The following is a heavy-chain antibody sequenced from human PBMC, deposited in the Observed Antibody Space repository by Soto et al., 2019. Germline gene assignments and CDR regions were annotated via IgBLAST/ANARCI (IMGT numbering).Heavy chain of an antibody. D-gene: IGHD4-17*01. CDR3: ARILGDYNFYYGMDV. CDR1: GGSISSSNW. Sequence: SETLSLTCAVSGGSISSSNWWSWVRQPPGKGLEWIGEIYHSGSTNYNPSLKSRVTISVDKSKNQFSLKLSSVTAADTAVYYCARILGDYNFYYGMDVWGHGTTVTVSS. J-gene: IGHJ6*02. V-gene: IGHV4-4*02. CDR2: IYHSGST.